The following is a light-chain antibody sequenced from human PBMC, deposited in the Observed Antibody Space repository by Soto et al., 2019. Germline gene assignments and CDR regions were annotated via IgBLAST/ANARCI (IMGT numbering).Light chain of an antibody. CDR3: QQSYSTPPWT. CDR2: AAS. J-gene: IGKJ1*01. Sequence: IQLTQSPSSRSASVGDRVTITCRASQSIVTYLNWYLQKPGKAPKLLIYAASNLQSGVPSRFSGSGSGTDFTLTISSLQPEDFATYFCQQSYSTPPWTFGQGTKVDIK. CDR1: QSIVTY. V-gene: IGKV1-39*01.